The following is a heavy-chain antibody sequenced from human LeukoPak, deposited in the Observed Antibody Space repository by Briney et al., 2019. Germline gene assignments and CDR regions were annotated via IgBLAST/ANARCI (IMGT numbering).Heavy chain of an antibody. CDR1: GDSINSNY. Sequence: SETLSLTCSVSGDSINSNYWSWMRQPPGKGLEWIGYIYYGGSTNYNPSLKSRVSMPVDTSKNQFSLNLSSVTAADTAVYHCARLXXXXXXGXXXXXXDYWGQGTLVTVS. V-gene: IGHV4-59*01. CDR2: IYYGGST. J-gene: IGHJ4*02. CDR3: ARLXXXXXXGXXXXXXDY.